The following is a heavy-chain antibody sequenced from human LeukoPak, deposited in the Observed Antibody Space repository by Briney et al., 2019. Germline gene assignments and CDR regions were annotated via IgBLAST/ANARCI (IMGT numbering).Heavy chain of an antibody. Sequence: SETLSLTCTVSGGSISSGGYYWSWIRQHPGKGLEWIGYIYYSGSTYYNPSLKSRVTISVDTSKNQFSLKLSSVTAADTAVYYCARAQSYYYGSGSYYLDYWGQGTLVTVSS. CDR3: ARAQSYYYGSGSYYLDY. J-gene: IGHJ4*02. V-gene: IGHV4-31*03. CDR1: GGSISSGGYY. D-gene: IGHD3-10*01. CDR2: IYYSGST.